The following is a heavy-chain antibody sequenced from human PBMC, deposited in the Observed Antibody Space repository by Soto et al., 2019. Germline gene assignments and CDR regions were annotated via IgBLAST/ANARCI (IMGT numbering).Heavy chain of an antibody. CDR1: GYTFTSYY. CDR3: AILVNVLLWFGDTGAFDI. CDR2: INPSGGST. D-gene: IGHD3-10*01. J-gene: IGHJ3*02. Sequence: ASVNVSCKASGYTFTSYYMHWVRQAPGQGLEWMGIINPSGGSTSYAQKFQGRVTMTRDTSTSTVYMELSSLRAEDTAVYYCAILVNVLLWFGDTGAFDIWGQGTMVTVSS. V-gene: IGHV1-46*01.